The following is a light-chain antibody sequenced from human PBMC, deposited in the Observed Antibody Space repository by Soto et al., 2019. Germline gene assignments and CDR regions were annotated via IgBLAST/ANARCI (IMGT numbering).Light chain of an antibody. Sequence: DIQMTQSPSSLSASVGDRVTITCRASKSITSYLNWFQQKPGRAPTLLIYAASTLQSGVPSRFSGNGSGTHFTLTISSLQPEDFGTYYCQQSYSLPRAFGQGTRLEIK. CDR3: QQSYSLPRA. V-gene: IGKV1-39*01. CDR1: KSITSY. J-gene: IGKJ5*01. CDR2: AAS.